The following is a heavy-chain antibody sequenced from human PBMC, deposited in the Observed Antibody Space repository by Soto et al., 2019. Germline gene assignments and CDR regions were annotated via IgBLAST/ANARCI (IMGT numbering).Heavy chain of an antibody. CDR1: GFTFISYA. Sequence: PGGSLRLSCAASGFTFISYAMSWVRQAPGKGLEWVSAISGSGGSTYYADSVKGRFTISRDNSKNTLYLQMNSLRAEDTAVYYCAKDGLRGLTEDYWGQGTQVTVSS. D-gene: IGHD4-17*01. CDR2: ISGSGGST. CDR3: AKDGLRGLTEDY. V-gene: IGHV3-23*01. J-gene: IGHJ4*02.